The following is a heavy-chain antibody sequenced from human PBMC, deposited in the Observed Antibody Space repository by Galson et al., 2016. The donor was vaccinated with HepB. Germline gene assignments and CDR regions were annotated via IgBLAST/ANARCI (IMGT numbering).Heavy chain of an antibody. CDR3: ARESSGWYNWLDP. CDR2: IDAYNGNT. V-gene: IGHV1-18*01. D-gene: IGHD6-19*01. CDR1: GYSFTSYG. Sequence: SVKVSCKASGYSFTSYGITWVRQAPGQGLGWMGWIDAYNGNTNYAQKLRGRVTMTTDTSTTTAHLELRSLRFDDTATYYCARESSGWYNWLDPWGQGTLVTVSS. J-gene: IGHJ5*02.